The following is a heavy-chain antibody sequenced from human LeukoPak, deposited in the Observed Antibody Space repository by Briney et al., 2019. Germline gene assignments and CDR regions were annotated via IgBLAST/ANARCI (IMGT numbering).Heavy chain of an antibody. D-gene: IGHD6-13*01. CDR1: GYTFTSYY. CDR2: INPSGGST. CDR3: ARPGIAAAGNLYFDY. V-gene: IGHV1-46*01. J-gene: IGHJ4*02. Sequence: ASVKVSCKASGYTFTSYYMHWVRQAPGQGLEWMGIINPSGGSTSYAQKFQGRVTMTRDMSTSTVYMELSSLRSKDTAVYYCARPGIAAAGNLYFDYWGQGTLVTVSS.